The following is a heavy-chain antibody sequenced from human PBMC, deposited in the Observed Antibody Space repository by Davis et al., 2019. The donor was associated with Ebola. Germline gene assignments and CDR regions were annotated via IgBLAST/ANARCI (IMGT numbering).Heavy chain of an antibody. J-gene: IGHJ6*04. CDR1: GFNLDDYA. Sequence: PGGSLRLSCEASGFNLDDYAMEWVRQVPGKGLEWVSSISSDSDYIYYADSAKGRFTISRDNAKNSLYLQMNSLRAEDTAVYYCARWGGTFFYYNGLDVWGKGTTVTVSS. CDR2: ISSDSDYI. D-gene: IGHD1-14*01. CDR3: ARWGGTFFYYNGLDV. V-gene: IGHV3-21*01.